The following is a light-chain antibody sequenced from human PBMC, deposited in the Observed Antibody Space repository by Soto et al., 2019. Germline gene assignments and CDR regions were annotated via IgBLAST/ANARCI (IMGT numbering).Light chain of an antibody. CDR1: SSDIGTYNY. Sequence: QSVLTQPASVSGSPGQSITISCTGTSSDIGTYNYVSWYQQHPGKAPKLVIYEVSYRPSGVSIRFSASKSVNTASLTISGLQAEDEAAYYCSSYTRKKDRVFGTGTK. V-gene: IGLV2-14*01. CDR3: SSYTRKKDRV. CDR2: EVS. J-gene: IGLJ1*01.